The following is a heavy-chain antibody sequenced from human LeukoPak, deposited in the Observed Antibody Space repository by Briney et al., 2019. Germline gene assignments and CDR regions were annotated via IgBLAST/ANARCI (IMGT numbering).Heavy chain of an antibody. D-gene: IGHD3-10*01. Sequence: SQTLSLTCTVSGGSISSGSYYWSWIRQPAGKGLEWIGRIYTSGSTNYNPSLKSRVTISVDTSKNQFSLKLSSVTAADTAVYYCAHLRGFGDDVGWFDPWGQGTLVTVSS. CDR2: IYTSGST. CDR1: GGSISSGSYY. V-gene: IGHV4-61*02. J-gene: IGHJ5*02. CDR3: AHLRGFGDDVGWFDP.